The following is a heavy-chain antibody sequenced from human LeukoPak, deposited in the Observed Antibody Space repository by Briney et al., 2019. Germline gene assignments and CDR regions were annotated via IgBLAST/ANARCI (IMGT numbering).Heavy chain of an antibody. CDR3: ARVKTYYDFWSGSTVLDY. D-gene: IGHD3-3*01. CDR1: GFTFSSYS. V-gene: IGHV3-21*01. J-gene: IGHJ4*02. CDR2: ISSSSSYI. Sequence: GGSLRLSCAASGFTFSSYSMNWVRQAPGKGLEWVSSISSSSSYIYYADSVKGRFTISRDNAKNSLYLQMNSLRAEDTAVYYCARVKTYYDFWSGSTVLDYWGREPWSPSPQ.